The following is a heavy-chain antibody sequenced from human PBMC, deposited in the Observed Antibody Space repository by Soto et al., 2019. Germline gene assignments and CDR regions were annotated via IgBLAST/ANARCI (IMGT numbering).Heavy chain of an antibody. D-gene: IGHD3-10*01. J-gene: IGHJ5*02. Sequence: SETLSLTCTVSGGSISSYYWSWIRQHPGKGLEWIGYIYYSGSTYYNPSLKSRVTISVDTSKNQFSLKLSSVTAADTAVYYCARDEYYGSGSYRFDPWGQGALVTVSS. V-gene: IGHV4-59*06. CDR2: IYYSGST. CDR1: GGSISSYY. CDR3: ARDEYYGSGSYRFDP.